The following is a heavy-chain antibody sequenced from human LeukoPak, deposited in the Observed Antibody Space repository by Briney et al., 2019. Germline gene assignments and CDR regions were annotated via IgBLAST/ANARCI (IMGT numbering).Heavy chain of an antibody. Sequence: KSSETLSLTCTVSGGSISIYYWSWIRQPPGKGLESIGYMHHSGITNYNPSLKSRVTLSMDTSKNQFSLKLSSVTAADTAVYYCARTAREFDYWGQGTLVTVSS. CDR1: GGSISIYY. D-gene: IGHD5-18*01. CDR3: ARTAREFDY. V-gene: IGHV4-59*01. J-gene: IGHJ4*02. CDR2: MHHSGIT.